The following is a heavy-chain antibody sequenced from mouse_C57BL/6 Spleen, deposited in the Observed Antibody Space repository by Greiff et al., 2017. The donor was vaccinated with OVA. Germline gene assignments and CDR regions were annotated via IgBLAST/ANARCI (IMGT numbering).Heavy chain of an antibody. V-gene: IGHV5-17*01. J-gene: IGHJ3*01. Sequence: LVESGGGLVKPGGSLKLSCAASGFTFSDYGMHWVRQAPEKGLEWVAYISSGSSTIYYADTVKGRFTISRDNAKNTLFLQMTSLRSEDTAMYYCARTYDYDGTWFAYWGQGTLVTVSA. CDR1: GFTFSDYG. D-gene: IGHD2-4*01. CDR2: ISSGSSTI. CDR3: ARTYDYDGTWFAY.